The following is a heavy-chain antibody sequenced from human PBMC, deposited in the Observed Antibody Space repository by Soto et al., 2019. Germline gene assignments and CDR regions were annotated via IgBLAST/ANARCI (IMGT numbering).Heavy chain of an antibody. CDR1: GFTFSLHA. CDR3: ARDGSDYIRDYYDFGMDV. CDR2: IYYNGSNK. Sequence: PGGSLRLSCAASGFTFSLHAMHWVRQAPGKGLEWVAAIYYNGSNKYSADSVKGRFTISRDNSKNTLFLQMNSLRAEDTAVYYCARDGSDYIRDYYDFGMDVWGQGTTVTVSS. J-gene: IGHJ6*02. D-gene: IGHD3-10*01. V-gene: IGHV3-30*04.